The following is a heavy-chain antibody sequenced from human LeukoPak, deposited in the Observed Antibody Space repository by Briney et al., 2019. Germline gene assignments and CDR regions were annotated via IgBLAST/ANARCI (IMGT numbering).Heavy chain of an antibody. CDR1: GFTFSTYW. D-gene: IGHD6-13*01. J-gene: IGHJ4*02. Sequence: PGGSLRLSCAASGFTFSTYWMHWVRQAPRKGLLWVSRINGDGGSRNYADSVKGRFTISRDNAKNTLYLQMSSLRVEDTAVYYCASASSHRTAAGGDYWGQGTLVTVST. V-gene: IGHV3-74*01. CDR3: ASASSHRTAAGGDY. CDR2: INGDGGSR.